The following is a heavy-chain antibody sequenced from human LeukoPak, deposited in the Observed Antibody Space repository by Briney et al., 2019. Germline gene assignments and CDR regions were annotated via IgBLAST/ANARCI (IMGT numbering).Heavy chain of an antibody. CDR2: IYSSGTT. J-gene: IGHJ4*02. D-gene: IGHD6-13*01. CDR1: EFTVSSNY. V-gene: IGHV3-66*01. Sequence: GGSLRLSCAVSEFTVSSNYMSWVRQAPGKGLEWVSVIYSSGTTHYADSVKGRFTIPRDNSKNTLYLQMNSLRAEDTALYYCARVRSSWYVDYWGQGTPVTVSS. CDR3: ARVRSSWYVDY.